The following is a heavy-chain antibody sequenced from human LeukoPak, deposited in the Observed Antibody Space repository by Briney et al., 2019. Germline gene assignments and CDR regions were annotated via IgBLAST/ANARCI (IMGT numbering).Heavy chain of an antibody. CDR2: ISSSSSTM. CDR3: ARAILPDGSGSCYFDY. D-gene: IGHD3-10*01. Sequence: GGSLGLSCAASGFTFSSYSMNWVRQAPGKGLEWVSYISSSSSTMYYADSVKGRFTISRDNAKNSLYLQMNSLRDEDTAVYYCARAILPDGSGSCYFDYWGQGTLVTVSS. J-gene: IGHJ4*02. V-gene: IGHV3-48*02. CDR1: GFTFSSYS.